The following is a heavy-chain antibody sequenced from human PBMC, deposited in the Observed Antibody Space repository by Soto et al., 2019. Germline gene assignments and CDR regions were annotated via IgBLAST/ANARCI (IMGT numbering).Heavy chain of an antibody. CDR2: IIPISGTR. J-gene: IGHJ6*02. CDR3: ARGYCSGGNCYSGMDV. D-gene: IGHD2-15*01. V-gene: IGHV1-69*01. CDR1: GGTFSTHA. Sequence: QVQLVQSGAEVKKPGSSVKVSCKASGGTFSTHAIIWVRQAPGHGLEWMGGIIPISGTRYYTQKFQGRVTITADESTSTAFMELSSLKSEDTVVFYCARGYCSGGNCYSGMDVWAQGTMVTVSS.